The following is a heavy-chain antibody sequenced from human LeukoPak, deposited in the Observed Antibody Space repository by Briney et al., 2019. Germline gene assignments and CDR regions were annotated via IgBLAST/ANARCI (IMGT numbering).Heavy chain of an antibody. CDR3: ARDPSASIVVVPAANDY. Sequence: ASVKVSCKASGYTFTSYGISWVRQAPGQGLEWMGWISAYNGNTNYAQKLQGRVTMTRDTSTNTAYMELRSLRSDDTAVYYCARDPSASIVVVPAANDYWGQGTLVTVSS. V-gene: IGHV1-18*01. D-gene: IGHD2-2*01. CDR2: ISAYNGNT. CDR1: GYTFTSYG. J-gene: IGHJ4*02.